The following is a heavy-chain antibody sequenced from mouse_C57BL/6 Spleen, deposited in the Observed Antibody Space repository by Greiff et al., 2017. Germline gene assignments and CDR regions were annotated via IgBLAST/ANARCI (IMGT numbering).Heavy chain of an antibody. V-gene: IGHV6-3*01. CDR2: IRLKSDNYAT. J-gene: IGHJ2*01. Sequence: EVQLKESGGGLVQPGGSMKLSCVASGFTFSNYWMNWVRQSPEKGLEWVAQIRLKSDNYATHYAESVKGRFTISRDDSKSSVYLQMNNLRAEDTGIYYCTGIYYYGSRGYFDYWGQGTTLTVSS. D-gene: IGHD1-1*01. CDR1: GFTFSNYW. CDR3: TGIYYYGSRGYFDY.